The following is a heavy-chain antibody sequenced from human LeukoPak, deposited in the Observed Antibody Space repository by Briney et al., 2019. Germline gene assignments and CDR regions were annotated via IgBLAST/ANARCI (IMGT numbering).Heavy chain of an antibody. CDR1: GGSISSGDYY. V-gene: IGHV4-30-4*02. Sequence: PSETLSLTCTVSGGSISSGDYYWSWIRQPPGKGLEWIGYIYYSGSTYYNPSLKSRVTISVDTSKNQFSLKLSSVTAADTAVYYYARKRRFGEFHFDYWGQGTLVTVSS. CDR2: IYYSGST. D-gene: IGHD3-10*01. J-gene: IGHJ4*02. CDR3: ARKRRFGEFHFDY.